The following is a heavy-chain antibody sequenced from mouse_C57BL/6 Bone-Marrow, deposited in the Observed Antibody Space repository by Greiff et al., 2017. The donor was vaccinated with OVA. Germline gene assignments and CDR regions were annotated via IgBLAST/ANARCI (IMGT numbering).Heavy chain of an antibody. D-gene: IGHD1-2*01. CDR1: GYTFTEYT. J-gene: IGHJ4*01. CDR2: FYPGSGSI. CDR3: TRHEEGYDYYGFAMDY. V-gene: IGHV1-62-2*01. Sequence: VQLQQSGAELVKPGASVKLSCTASGYTFTEYTIHWVKQRSGQGLAWIGWFYPGSGSIKYNEKFKDKATLTADKSSSTVYMALSRLTSEDSAVYFGTRHEEGYDYYGFAMDYWGQGTSVTVSS.